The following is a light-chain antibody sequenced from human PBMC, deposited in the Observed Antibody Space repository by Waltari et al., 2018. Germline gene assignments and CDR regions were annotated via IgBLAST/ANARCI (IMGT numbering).Light chain of an antibody. CDR2: GAS. CDR1: QSVSRS. J-gene: IGKJ1*01. Sequence: IVLTQSPGTLSLSPGDRATLSCRASQSVSRSLAWYQQKPGQAPKLLIYGASTRATGIPDRFTGSGSGTDFSLTISSPEPEDFAIYFCQHYVRLPATFGQGTKVEIK. V-gene: IGKV3-20*01. CDR3: QHYVRLPAT.